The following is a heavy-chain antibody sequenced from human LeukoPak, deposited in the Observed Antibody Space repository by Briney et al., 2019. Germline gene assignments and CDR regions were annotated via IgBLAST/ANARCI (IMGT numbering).Heavy chain of an antibody. V-gene: IGHV1-2*02. Sequence: ASVKVSCKASGYTFTGYYMHWVRQAPGQGLEWMGWINPNSGGTNYAQKFQGRVTMTRDTSISTAYMELSRLRSDDTAVYYCARVGGGSSWYYGAFDIWGQGTMVTVSS. J-gene: IGHJ3*02. CDR2: INPNSGGT. CDR1: GYTFTGYY. D-gene: IGHD6-13*01. CDR3: ARVGGGSSWYYGAFDI.